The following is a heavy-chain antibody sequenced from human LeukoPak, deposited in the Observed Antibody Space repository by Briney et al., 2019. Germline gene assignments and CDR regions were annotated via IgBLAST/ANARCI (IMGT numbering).Heavy chain of an antibody. CDR1: GFTFSSYS. J-gene: IGHJ4*02. V-gene: IGHV3-21*01. Sequence: GGSLRLSCAASGFTFSSYSMNWVRQAPGKGLEWVSSISSSSSYIYYADSVKGRFTISRDNAKNSLYLQMNSLRAEDTAVYYCAREDYDILTGRTDYWGQGTLVTVSS. CDR2: ISSSSSYI. CDR3: AREDYDILTGRTDY. D-gene: IGHD3-9*01.